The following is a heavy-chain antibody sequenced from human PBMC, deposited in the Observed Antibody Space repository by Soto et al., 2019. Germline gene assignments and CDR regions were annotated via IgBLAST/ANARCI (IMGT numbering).Heavy chain of an antibody. CDR1: GFTFSTYS. CDR3: AKDAVYGDGLWLMDH. Sequence: GGSLRLSCVGSGFTFSTYSINWVRQAPGKGLEWVSSISSRSDIYYADSVKGRFTISRDNAKNTVYLQMTDLRADDTAVYYCAKDAVYGDGLWLMDHWGQGTQVTVSS. J-gene: IGHJ4*02. D-gene: IGHD4-17*01. V-gene: IGHV3-21*04. CDR2: ISSRSDI.